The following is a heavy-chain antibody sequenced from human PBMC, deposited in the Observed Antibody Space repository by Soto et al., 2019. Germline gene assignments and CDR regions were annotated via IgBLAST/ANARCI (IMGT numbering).Heavy chain of an antibody. J-gene: IGHJ3*02. CDR3: AKGPAGYSGYDYAFDI. D-gene: IGHD5-12*01. CDR1: GFTFSSYG. CDR2: ISYDGSNK. V-gene: IGHV3-30*18. Sequence: GGSLRLSCAASGFTFSSYGMHWVRQAPGKGLEWVAVISYDGSNKYYADSVKGRFTISRDNSKNTLYLQMNSLRAEDTAVYYCAKGPAGYSGYDYAFDIWGQGTMVTVSS.